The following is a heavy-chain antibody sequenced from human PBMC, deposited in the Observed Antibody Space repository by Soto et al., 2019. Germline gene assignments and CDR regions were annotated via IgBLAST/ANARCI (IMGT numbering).Heavy chain of an antibody. CDR1: GFTVSSNY. J-gene: IGHJ4*02. V-gene: IGHV3-53*01. CDR3: ARGAYCSGGSCFDY. Sequence: EVQLVESGGGLIQPGGSLRLSCAASGFTVSSNYMSWVRQAPGKGLEWVSVIYSGGSTYYADSVKGRFTISRDNSKNTLYPQMNSLRAEDTAVYYCARGAYCSGGSCFDYWGQGALVTVSS. D-gene: IGHD2-15*01. CDR2: IYSGGST.